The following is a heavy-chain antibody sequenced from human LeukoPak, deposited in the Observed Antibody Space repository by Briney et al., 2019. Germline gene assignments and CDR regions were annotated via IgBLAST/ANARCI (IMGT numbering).Heavy chain of an antibody. V-gene: IGHV3-53*01. J-gene: IGHJ4*01. CDR2: RQPGNVS. CDR1: GFTANTHH. CDR3: ARERDYDTYFDY. Sequence: GGSLRLSCAVSGFTANTHHMAWVRQAPGKHLEWVSVRQPGNVSYYADSVTGRFTTSTDTSKNTVYLQMTDLSVEDTALYYCARERDYDTYFDYWGQGTLVIVSS. D-gene: IGHD3-22*01.